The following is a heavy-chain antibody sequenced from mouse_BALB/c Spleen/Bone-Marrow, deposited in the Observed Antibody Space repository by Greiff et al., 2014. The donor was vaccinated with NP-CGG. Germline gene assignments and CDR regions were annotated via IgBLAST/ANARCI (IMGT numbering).Heavy chain of an antibody. CDR2: LKPYTDGS. D-gene: IGHD2-14*01. Sequence: HWVKQKPGQGLDWIGYLKPYTDGSKYNEKFKGKATLSSDKSSSTAFMELCSLTSEDSAVYYCAKGGNYRYAFDYWGPGTPLTVSS. CDR3: AKGGNYRYAFDY. V-gene: IGHV1-14*01. J-gene: IGHJ2*01.